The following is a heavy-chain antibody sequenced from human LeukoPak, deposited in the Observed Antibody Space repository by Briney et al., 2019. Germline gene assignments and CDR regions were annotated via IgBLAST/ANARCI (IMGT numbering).Heavy chain of an antibody. Sequence: SVKVSCKASGGTFSSYAISWVRQAPGQGLEWMGGIIPIFGTANYAQKFQGRVTITADKSTSTAYMELSSLRSEDTAVYYCARDLWDPSGYFDYWGQGTLVTVSS. V-gene: IGHV1-69*06. CDR1: GGTFSSYA. CDR2: IIPIFGTA. CDR3: ARDLWDPSGYFDY. J-gene: IGHJ4*02. D-gene: IGHD3-3*01.